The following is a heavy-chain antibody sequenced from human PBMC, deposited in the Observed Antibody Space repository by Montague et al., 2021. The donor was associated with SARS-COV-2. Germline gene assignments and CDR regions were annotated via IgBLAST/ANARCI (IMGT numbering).Heavy chain of an antibody. CDR1: GGSISSSSCY. CDR2: IYYSGST. V-gene: IGHV4-61*05. Sequence: SETLSLTCTVSGGSISSSSCYWGWIRQPPGKGLEWIGYIYYSGSTNYNPSLKSRVTISVDTSKNQFSLKLSSVTAADTAVYYCARAIGSMYSSGWYYYYYGMDVWGQGTTVTVSS. D-gene: IGHD6-19*01. CDR3: ARAIGSMYSSGWYYYYYGMDV. J-gene: IGHJ6*02.